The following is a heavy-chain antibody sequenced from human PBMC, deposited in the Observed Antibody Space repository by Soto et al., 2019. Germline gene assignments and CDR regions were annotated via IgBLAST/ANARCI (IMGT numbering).Heavy chain of an antibody. J-gene: IGHJ5*02. CDR1: GGTFSSYT. CDR3: ASSRGYCSSTSCPGGFDP. D-gene: IGHD2-2*01. V-gene: IGHV1-69*02. CDR2: IIPILGIA. Sequence: QVQLVQSGAEMKKPGSSVKVSCKASGGTFSSYTISWVRQAPGQGLEWMGRIIPILGIANYAQKFQGRVTITADKSTSTAYMELSSLRSEDTAVYYCASSRGYCSSTSCPGGFDPWGQGTLVTVSS.